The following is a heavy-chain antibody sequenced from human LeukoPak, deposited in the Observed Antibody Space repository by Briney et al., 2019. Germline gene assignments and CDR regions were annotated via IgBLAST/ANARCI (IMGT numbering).Heavy chain of an antibody. Sequence: GGSLRLSCAASGFTLSSYAMSWVRQAPGKGLEWVSAISGSGGSTYYADSVKGRFTISRGNSKNTLYLQMNSLRAEDTAVYYCAKDVRYFDWLIFDYWGQGTLVTVSS. CDR2: ISGSGGST. V-gene: IGHV3-23*01. CDR3: AKDVRYFDWLIFDY. D-gene: IGHD3-9*01. J-gene: IGHJ4*02. CDR1: GFTLSSYA.